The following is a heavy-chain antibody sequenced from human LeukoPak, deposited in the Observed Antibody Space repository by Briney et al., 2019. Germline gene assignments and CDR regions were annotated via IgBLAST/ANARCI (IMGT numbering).Heavy chain of an antibody. D-gene: IGHD2-15*01. CDR2: IIPIFGTA. CDR1: GGTFSSYA. V-gene: IGHV1-69*06. CDR3: ARPYCSGGSCSPGYYGMDV. Sequence: SVKVSCKASGGTFSSYAISWVRQAPGQGLEWMRGIIPIFGTANYAQKFQGRVTITADKSTSTAYMELSSLRSEDTAVYYCARPYCSGGSCSPGYYGMDVWGEGTTVTVSS. J-gene: IGHJ6*04.